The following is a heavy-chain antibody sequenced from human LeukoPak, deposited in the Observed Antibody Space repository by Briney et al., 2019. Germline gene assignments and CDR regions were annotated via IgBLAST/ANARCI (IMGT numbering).Heavy chain of an antibody. J-gene: IGHJ5*02. D-gene: IGHD5-24*01. V-gene: IGHV3-7*05. Sequence: SGGSLRLSCAASGFTFSNYWMIWVRQAPGKGLEWVANIKQDGSEKRYTDSVGGRFTVSRDNAHTSLYLQMSSLRAEDTALYYCARASDPWLQLTWGQGTLVTVSS. CDR3: ARASDPWLQLT. CDR2: IKQDGSEK. CDR1: GFTFSNYW.